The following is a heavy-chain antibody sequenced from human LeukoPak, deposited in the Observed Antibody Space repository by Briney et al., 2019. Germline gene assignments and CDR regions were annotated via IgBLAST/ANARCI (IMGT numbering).Heavy chain of an antibody. J-gene: IGHJ5*02. V-gene: IGHV3-33*01. CDR3: ARGSGAYYNWFDP. D-gene: IGHD3-3*01. CDR1: GFTFNSYG. Sequence: PGGSLRLSCAASGFTFNSYGMHWVRQAPGKGLEWVAAIWYDGNSQYYADSVKGRFTISRDNSKNTLYLQLNSLRVEDTAVYYCARGSGAYYNWFDPWGQGTLVTVSS. CDR2: IWYDGNSQ.